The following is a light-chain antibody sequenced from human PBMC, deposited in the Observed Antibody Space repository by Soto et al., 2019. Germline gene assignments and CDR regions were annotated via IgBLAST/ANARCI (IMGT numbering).Light chain of an antibody. J-gene: IGKJ4*01. CDR1: QSISSW. CDR3: RQYNSYFFT. V-gene: IGKV1-5*01. CDR2: DAS. Sequence: DIQMTQSPSTLSASVGDRVTITCRASQSISSWLAWYQQKPGKAPKLLIYDASSLESGVPSRFSGSGSGTEFTLTISSLQPDDFATYYCRQYNSYFFTFGGGTKVDIK.